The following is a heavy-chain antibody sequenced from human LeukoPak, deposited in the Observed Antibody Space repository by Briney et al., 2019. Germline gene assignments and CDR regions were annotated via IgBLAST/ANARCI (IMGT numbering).Heavy chain of an antibody. CDR2: ISGSGGST. CDR1: GFTFSNYV. D-gene: IGHD3-3*01. Sequence: GGSLRLSCAASGFTFSNYVMTWVRQAPGKGLEWVSAISGSGGSTYYADSVKGRFTISRDNSKNTLYLQMNSLRAEDTAVYYCAKDFADNWFDPWGQGTLVTVSS. V-gene: IGHV3-23*01. J-gene: IGHJ5*02. CDR3: AKDFADNWFDP.